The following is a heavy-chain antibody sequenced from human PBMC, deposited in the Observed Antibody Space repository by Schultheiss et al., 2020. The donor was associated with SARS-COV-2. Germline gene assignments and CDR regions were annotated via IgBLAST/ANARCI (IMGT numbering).Heavy chain of an antibody. CDR1: GYSISSGYY. Sequence: SQTLSLTCAVSGYSISSGYYWGWIRQPPGKGLEWIGYIYYSGSTYYNPSLKSRVTISVDTSKNHFSLTVTSVTAADTAVYYCARVEPYYDILTGYFPGNYFDYWGQGTLVTVSS. CDR2: IYYSGST. CDR3: ARVEPYYDILTGYFPGNYFDY. V-gene: IGHV4-38-2*01. J-gene: IGHJ4*02. D-gene: IGHD3-9*01.